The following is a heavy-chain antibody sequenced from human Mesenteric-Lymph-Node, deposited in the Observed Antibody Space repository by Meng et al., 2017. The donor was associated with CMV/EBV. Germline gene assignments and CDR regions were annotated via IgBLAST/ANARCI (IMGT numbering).Heavy chain of an antibody. CDR2: IYYSGST. CDR3: ARQSGSYPYYFDY. CDR1: GGSISSSSYY. V-gene: IGHV4-61*01. J-gene: IGHJ4*02. D-gene: IGHD1-26*01. Sequence: GSLRLSCTVSGGSISSSSYYWSWIRQPPGKGLEWIGYIYYSGSTNYNPSLKSRVTISVDTSKNQFSLKLSSVTAADTAVYYCARQSGSYPYYFDYWGQGTLVTVSS.